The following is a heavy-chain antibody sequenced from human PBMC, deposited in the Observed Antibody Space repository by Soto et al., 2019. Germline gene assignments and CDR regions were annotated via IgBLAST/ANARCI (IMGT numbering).Heavy chain of an antibody. CDR2: ISYDGSNK. Sequence: QVQLVESGGGVVQPGRSLRLSCAASGFTFSSYAMHWVRQAPGKGLEWVAVISYDGSNKYYADSVKGRFTISRDNSKNTLYLQMNSLRAEDTAVYYCARDSIWSGSRGYYYYGMDVWGQGTTVTVSS. J-gene: IGHJ6*02. D-gene: IGHD3-3*01. CDR1: GFTFSSYA. V-gene: IGHV3-30-3*01. CDR3: ARDSIWSGSRGYYYYGMDV.